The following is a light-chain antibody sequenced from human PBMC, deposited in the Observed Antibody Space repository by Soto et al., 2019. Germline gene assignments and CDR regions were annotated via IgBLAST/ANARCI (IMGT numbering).Light chain of an antibody. CDR1: SSDVGGYNY. J-gene: IGLJ1*01. Sequence: QSALTQPASVSGSPGQSITISCTGTSSDVGGYNYVSWYQQHPGKAPKLMIYEVSNRPSGVPDRFSGSRSGTSASLAITGLQAEDEADYYCQSYDRSLSGSHYVFGTGTKVTVL. CDR3: QSYDRSLSGSHYV. V-gene: IGLV2-14*01. CDR2: EVS.